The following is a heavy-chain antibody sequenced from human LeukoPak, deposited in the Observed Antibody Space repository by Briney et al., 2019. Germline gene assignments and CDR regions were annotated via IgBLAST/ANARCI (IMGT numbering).Heavy chain of an antibody. J-gene: IGHJ5*02. CDR2: ISYDGSNK. CDR1: GFTFSSYG. V-gene: IGHV3-30*18. Sequence: GRSLRLSCAASGFTFSSYGMHWVRQAPGKGLEWVAVISYDGSNKYYADSVKGRFTISRYNSKNTLYLQMNSLRAEDTAVYYCAKDQFDPWGQGTLVTVSS. CDR3: AKDQFDP.